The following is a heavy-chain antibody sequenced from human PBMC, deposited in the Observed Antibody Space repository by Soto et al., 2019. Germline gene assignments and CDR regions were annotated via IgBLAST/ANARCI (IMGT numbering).Heavy chain of an antibody. CDR3: ARALGYCSGGSCYPEYYFDY. CDR2: INPNSGGT. J-gene: IGHJ4*02. CDR1: GYTFTGYY. D-gene: IGHD2-15*01. Sequence: QVQLVQSGAEVKKPGASVKVSCKASGYTFTGYYMHWVRQAPGQGLEWMGWINPNSGGTNYAQKFQGWVTMTRDTSISTAYMELSRLRSDDTAVYYCARALGYCSGGSCYPEYYFDYWGQGTLVTVSS. V-gene: IGHV1-2*04.